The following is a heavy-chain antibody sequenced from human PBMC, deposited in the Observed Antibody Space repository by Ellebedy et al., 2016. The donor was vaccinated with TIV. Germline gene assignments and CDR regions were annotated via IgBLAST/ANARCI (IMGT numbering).Heavy chain of an antibody. CDR1: GYSFTSYW. D-gene: IGHD4-11*01. Sequence: GESLKISXKGSGYSFTSYWIGWVRQMPGKGLEWMGIIYPGDSDTRYSPSFQGQVTISADKSISTAYLQWSSLKASDTAMYYCARSMTTLMTTFDYWGQGTLVTVSS. V-gene: IGHV5-51*01. CDR3: ARSMTTLMTTFDY. J-gene: IGHJ4*02. CDR2: IYPGDSDT.